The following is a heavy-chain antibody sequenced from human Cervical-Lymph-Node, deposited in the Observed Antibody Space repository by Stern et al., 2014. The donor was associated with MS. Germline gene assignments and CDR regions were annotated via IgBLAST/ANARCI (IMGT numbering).Heavy chain of an antibody. CDR3: RAGSDDFDV. CDR2: IGTRFGNT. V-gene: IGHV1-18*01. CDR1: GYTFTEFA. Sequence: QVQLGQSGAEVKKPGASVKVSCKASGYTFTEFAISWVRQALGQGLEWMGWIGTRFGNTNHAQRFQGRLTMTTDTSANTVYMELRSLRSDDTAMYYCRAGSDDFDVWGQGTMVTVSS. D-gene: IGHD6-13*01. J-gene: IGHJ3*01.